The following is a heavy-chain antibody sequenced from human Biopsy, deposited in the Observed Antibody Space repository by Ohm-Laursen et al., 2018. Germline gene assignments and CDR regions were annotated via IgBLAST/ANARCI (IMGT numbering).Heavy chain of an antibody. CDR3: ARLYRLDDYWNDDPPDAFDV. CDR2: ISGRGAT. V-gene: IGHV4-59*01. J-gene: IGHJ3*01. CDR1: GGSIRSDY. D-gene: IGHD3-3*01. Sequence: TLSLTCTVSGGSIRSDYWGWIRQSPRKGLEWIGHISGRGATNYNPSLRGRVTISVDTSKNQFSLKLSSVTAADTAVFFCARLYRLDDYWNDDPPDAFDVWGQGTMVTVSS.